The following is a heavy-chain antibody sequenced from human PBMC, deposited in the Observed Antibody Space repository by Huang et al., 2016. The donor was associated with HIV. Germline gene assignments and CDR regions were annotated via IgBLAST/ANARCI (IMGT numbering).Heavy chain of an antibody. CDR1: GGSIKSRNYY. CDR3: ARRQGSGYYFYFDY. D-gene: IGHD3-22*01. J-gene: IGHJ4*02. V-gene: IGHV4-39*01. Sequence: QLQLQESGPGLVKPSDTLSLNCTISGGSIKSRNYYWGWVRQAPGKGLEWIGDIYVSGSPYYNPSLRSRVSLSVDTSKNQVTLKVNAVIAADTAVYYCARRQGSGYYFYFDYWGRGIPVTVSA. CDR2: IYVSGSP.